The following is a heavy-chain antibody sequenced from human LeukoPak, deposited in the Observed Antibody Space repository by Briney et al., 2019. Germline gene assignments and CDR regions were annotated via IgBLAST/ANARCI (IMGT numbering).Heavy chain of an antibody. V-gene: IGHV3-66*02. J-gene: IGHJ6*02. CDR2: IYSGGST. CDR1: GFTVSNNY. D-gene: IGHD3-10*01. CDR3: ARDPVWFGELTYYYYDMDV. Sequence: GGSLRLSCAASGFTVSNNYMSWVRQAPGKGLEWVSVIYSGGSTYYADSVKGRFTISRDNSQSTLYLQMNSLRTEDTAVYYCARDPVWFGELTYYYYDMDVWGQGPTVTVSS.